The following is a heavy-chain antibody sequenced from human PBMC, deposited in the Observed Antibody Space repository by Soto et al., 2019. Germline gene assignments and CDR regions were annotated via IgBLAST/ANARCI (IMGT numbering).Heavy chain of an antibody. V-gene: IGHV4-59*01. J-gene: IGHJ4*02. D-gene: IGHD3-16*01. Sequence: SETLSLTCSVSGGSISSYYWGWIRQPPGKGLEWIGYLYYSGRTNYNPSLKSRVTISLDTSKNQFSLNLSSVTAADTAVYYCARELRYFDYWGQGTLVTVSS. CDR2: LYYSGRT. CDR3: ARELRYFDY. CDR1: GGSISSYY.